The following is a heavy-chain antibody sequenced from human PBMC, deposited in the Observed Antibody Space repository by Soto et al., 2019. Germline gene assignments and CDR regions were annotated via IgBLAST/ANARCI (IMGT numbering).Heavy chain of an antibody. CDR1: GFTYTRYS. J-gene: IGHJ4*02. V-gene: IGHV3-21*06. Sequence: GGSLRLSCAASGFTYTRYSMNWVRQAPGKGLECVSSISSTTNYIYYGDSMKGRFTISRDNAKNSLYLEMNSLRAEDTAVYYCARESEDLTSNFDYCGQGTLVTVSS. CDR3: ARESEDLTSNFDY. CDR2: ISSTTNYI.